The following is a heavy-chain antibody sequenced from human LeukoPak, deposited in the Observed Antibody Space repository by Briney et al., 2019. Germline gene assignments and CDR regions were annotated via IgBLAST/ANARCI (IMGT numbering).Heavy chain of an antibody. CDR2: ISGGGGGTT. J-gene: IGHJ4*02. V-gene: IGHV3-23*01. D-gene: IGHD3-22*01. CDR3: ARGFYYDSSGADY. Sequence: PGGSLRLSCAASGFTFSNYAMSWVRQAPGKGLEWVSGISGGGGGTTSYADSVKGRFTISRDNSKNTLYLQMNSLRAEDTAVYYCARGFYYDSSGADYWGQGTLVTVSS. CDR1: GFTFSNYA.